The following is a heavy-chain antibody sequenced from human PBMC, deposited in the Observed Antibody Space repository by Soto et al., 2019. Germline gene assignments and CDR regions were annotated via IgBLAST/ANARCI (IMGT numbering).Heavy chain of an antibody. D-gene: IGHD3-10*01. CDR1: GFSLSNARMG. V-gene: IGHV2-26*01. CDR3: ARFYGSGSYYTNY. Sequence: QVTLKESGPVLVKPTEPLTLTCTVSGFSLSNARMGVSWIRQPPGKALEWLAHIFSNDEKSYSTSLKSRLTISKDTSKSQVVLTMTNMDPVETATYYCARFYGSGSYYTNYWGQGTLVTVSS. J-gene: IGHJ4*02. CDR2: IFSNDEK.